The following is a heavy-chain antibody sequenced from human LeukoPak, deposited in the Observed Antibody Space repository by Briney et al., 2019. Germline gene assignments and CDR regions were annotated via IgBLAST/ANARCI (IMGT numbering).Heavy chain of an antibody. CDR3: ASPGYSSSWYPGY. Sequence: GASVKVSCKASGYTFTGYYMHWVRQAPGQGLEWMGWINPNSGGTNYAQKFEGRDTMTRDTSISTAYMELSRLRSDDTAVYYCASPGYSSSWYPGYWGQGTLVTVSS. CDR1: GYTFTGYY. J-gene: IGHJ4*02. CDR2: INPNSGGT. D-gene: IGHD6-13*01. V-gene: IGHV1-2*02.